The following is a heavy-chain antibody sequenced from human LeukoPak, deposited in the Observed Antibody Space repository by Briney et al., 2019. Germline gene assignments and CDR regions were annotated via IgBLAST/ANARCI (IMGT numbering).Heavy chain of an antibody. Sequence: ASVKVSCKASGYTFTGYYMHWVRQAPGQGLEWMGWINPDSGGTNYAQKFQGRVTMTRDTSISTAYMELSSLRSDDTAFYYCARLSGSYPGLLGYWGQGPLVTVSS. V-gene: IGHV1-2*02. CDR1: GYTFTGYY. CDR3: ARLSGSYPGLLGY. CDR2: INPDSGGT. D-gene: IGHD1-26*01. J-gene: IGHJ4*02.